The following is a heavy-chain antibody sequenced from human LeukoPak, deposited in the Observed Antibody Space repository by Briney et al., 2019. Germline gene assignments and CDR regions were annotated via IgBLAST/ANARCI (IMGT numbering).Heavy chain of an antibody. CDR3: ARDHHSSGWTFDX. D-gene: IGHD6-19*01. V-gene: IGHV3-21*01. CDR2: ISSSSSYI. Sequence: PGGSLRLSCAASGFTFSSYSMNWVRQAPGKGLEWVSSISSSSSYIYYADSVKGRFTISRDNAKNSLYLQMNSLRAEDTAVYYCARDHHSSGWTFDXWGQGTLVTVSS. CDR1: GFTFSSYS. J-gene: IGHJ4*02.